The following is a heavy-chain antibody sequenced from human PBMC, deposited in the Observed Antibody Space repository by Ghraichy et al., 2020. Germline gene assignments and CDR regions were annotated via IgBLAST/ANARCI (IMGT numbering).Heavy chain of an antibody. D-gene: IGHD3-10*02. Sequence: SETLSLTCTVSGGSVSSGSYYWSWIRQPPGKGLEWIGYIYYSGSTNYNPSLKSRVTISVDTSKNQFSLKLSSVTAADTAVYYCARAAPYVPFQHWGQGTLVTVSS. V-gene: IGHV4-61*01. CDR2: IYYSGST. CDR1: GGSVSSGSYY. CDR3: ARAAPYVPFQH. J-gene: IGHJ1*01.